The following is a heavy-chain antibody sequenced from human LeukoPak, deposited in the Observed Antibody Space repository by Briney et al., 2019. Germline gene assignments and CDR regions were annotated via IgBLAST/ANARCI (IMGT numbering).Heavy chain of an antibody. D-gene: IGHD5-18*01. CDR3: ARHKAMGPFDY. CDR2: IYYSGST. J-gene: IGHJ4*02. Sequence: SETLSLTCTISGGSISSYFWSWIRQPPGKGLEWIGNIYYSGSTNYNPSLKSRVTISVDTSKNQFSLKLSSVTAADTAVYYCARHKAMGPFDYWGQGTLVTVSS. V-gene: IGHV4-59*08. CDR1: GGSISSYF.